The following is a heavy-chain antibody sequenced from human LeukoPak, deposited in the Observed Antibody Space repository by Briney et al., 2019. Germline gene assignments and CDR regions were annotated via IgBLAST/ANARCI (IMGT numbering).Heavy chain of an antibody. CDR2: IHYDGKI. CDR1: GLTSRASL. CDR3: ASGDGYLQPY. D-gene: IGHD2-21*01. Sequence: GGSLDLSVQPSGLTSRASLLAWFGQAQGRGLEWVSIIHYDGKIRYAGSVGGRFTIYRDDSENTLFLQMNSLRVDDTAVYFCASGDGYLQPYWGQGTLVTVSS. V-gene: IGHV3-53*01. J-gene: IGHJ4*02.